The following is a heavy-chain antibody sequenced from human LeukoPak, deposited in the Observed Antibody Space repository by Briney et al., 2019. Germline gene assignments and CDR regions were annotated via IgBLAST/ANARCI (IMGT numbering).Heavy chain of an antibody. CDR2: ISSSSSYI. Sequence: GGSLRLSCAASGFTFSSYSMNWVRQAPGKGLEWVSSISSSSSYIYYADSVKGRFTISRDNAKNSLYLQMNSLRVEDTAVYYCARGRPEFFGSGTYLNDWGQGTLVTVSS. CDR3: ARGRPEFFGSGTYLND. J-gene: IGHJ4*02. V-gene: IGHV3-21*01. D-gene: IGHD3-10*01. CDR1: GFTFSSYS.